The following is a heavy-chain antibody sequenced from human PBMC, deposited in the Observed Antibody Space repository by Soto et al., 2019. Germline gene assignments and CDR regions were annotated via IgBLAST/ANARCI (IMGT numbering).Heavy chain of an antibody. V-gene: IGHV4-59*01. CDR3: ARVTVGAAYYFAY. CDR2: IYKNGDT. J-gene: IGHJ4*02. Sequence: SETLSLTCSVSGGSISAYYWNWIRQPPGKGLEWLGYIYKNGDTNYNSSLESRVTISLDTSKNQFSLKLSSVTAADTAVYYCARVTVGAAYYFAYWGQGTLVTVSS. CDR1: GGSISAYY. D-gene: IGHD1-26*01.